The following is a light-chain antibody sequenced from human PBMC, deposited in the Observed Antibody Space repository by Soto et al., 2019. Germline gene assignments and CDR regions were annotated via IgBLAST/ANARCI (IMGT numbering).Light chain of an antibody. J-gene: IGKJ1*01. CDR1: QNIITY. CDR2: AAS. Sequence: DVQLTQSPSSLSVFVGDSVTVTCRASQNIITYLHWYHQKPGEAPTLLINAASTLQNGVPSRFSGSGSGTDFTLTINSLQPEDVGTYYCQQSYSNPTFGQGTTVEIK. V-gene: IGKV1-39*01. CDR3: QQSYSNPT.